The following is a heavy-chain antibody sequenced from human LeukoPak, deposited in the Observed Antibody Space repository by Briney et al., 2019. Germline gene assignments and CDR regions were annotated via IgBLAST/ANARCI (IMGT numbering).Heavy chain of an antibody. CDR2: ISSSSYT. J-gene: IGHJ4*02. D-gene: IGHD3-10*01. CDR3: AKDLYRSYGSGSYFEY. V-gene: IGHV3-11*05. Sequence: GGSLRLSCAASGFTFSDYYMSWIRQAPGKGLEWVSYISSSSYTNYADSVKGRFTISRDNAKNSLYLQMNSLRAEDTAVYYCAKDLYRSYGSGSYFEYWGQGILVTVSS. CDR1: GFTFSDYY.